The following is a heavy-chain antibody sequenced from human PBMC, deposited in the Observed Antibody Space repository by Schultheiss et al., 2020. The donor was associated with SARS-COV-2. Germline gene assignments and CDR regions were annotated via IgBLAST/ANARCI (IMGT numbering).Heavy chain of an antibody. D-gene: IGHD6-13*01. CDR2: MYTSGNT. Sequence: SETLSLTCIVSGGSISSYYLNWIRQSAGKGLEWIGRMYTSGNTNYNPSLKSRVTISVDTSKNQFSLKLSSVTAADTAVYYCARHGQQLVRVFDPWGQGTLVTVSS. J-gene: IGHJ5*02. CDR1: GGSISSYY. V-gene: IGHV4-4*07. CDR3: ARHGQQLVRVFDP.